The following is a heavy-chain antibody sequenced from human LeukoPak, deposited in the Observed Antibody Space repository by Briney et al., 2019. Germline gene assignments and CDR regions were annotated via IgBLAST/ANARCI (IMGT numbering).Heavy chain of an antibody. CDR1: GLTFTSSA. CDR3: AADPYDYGDYVLGY. V-gene: IGHV1-58*01. Sequence: SVTVSCKASGLTFTSSAVQWVRQARGQRLEWIGWIVVGSGNTNYAQKFQERVTITRDMSTSTAYMELSSLRSEDTAVYYCAADPYDYGDYVLGYWGQGTLVTVSS. D-gene: IGHD4-17*01. CDR2: IVVGSGNT. J-gene: IGHJ4*02.